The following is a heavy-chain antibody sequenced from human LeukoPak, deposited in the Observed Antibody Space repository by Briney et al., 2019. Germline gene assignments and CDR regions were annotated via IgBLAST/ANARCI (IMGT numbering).Heavy chain of an antibody. CDR3: AKQMSTVTFTPFDY. V-gene: IGHV3-30-3*01. J-gene: IGHJ4*02. Sequence: GGSLRLSCAASGFIFGSYAMHWVRQAPGKGLEWVAVISFDGSNKYYADSVKGRFTISRDNSENTLYLQMNSLRADDTAVYYCAKQMSTVTFTPFDYWGQGTLVTVSS. CDR1: GFIFGSYA. D-gene: IGHD3-16*01. CDR2: ISFDGSNK.